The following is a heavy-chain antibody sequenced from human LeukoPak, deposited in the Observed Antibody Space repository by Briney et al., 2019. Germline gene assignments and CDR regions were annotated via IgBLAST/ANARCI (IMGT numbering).Heavy chain of an antibody. CDR3: ATDRSMAVAAQFDY. J-gene: IGHJ4*02. V-gene: IGHV1-2*02. Sequence: ASVKVSCKASGYTFTDYYIHWVRQAPGQGLEWMGWINPNSGGTNYAQKFQGRVTMTRDTSISTAYMELSRLRSDDTAVYYCATDRSMAVAAQFDYWGQGTLVTVSS. CDR2: INPNSGGT. CDR1: GYTFTDYY. D-gene: IGHD6-19*01.